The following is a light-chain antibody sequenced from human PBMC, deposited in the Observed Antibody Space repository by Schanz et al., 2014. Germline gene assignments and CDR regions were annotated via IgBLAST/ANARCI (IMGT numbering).Light chain of an antibody. V-gene: IGKV3-15*01. Sequence: DIVMTQSPATLSMSPGERVTLSCRASESINIYLAWYQQKPGQAPRLLIYGASIRAAGIPARFGGSGSGREFTLTISSLQSEDFAVYFCQQYNDWPGTFGQGTKVEIK. CDR2: GAS. J-gene: IGKJ1*01. CDR3: QQYNDWPGT. CDR1: ESINIY.